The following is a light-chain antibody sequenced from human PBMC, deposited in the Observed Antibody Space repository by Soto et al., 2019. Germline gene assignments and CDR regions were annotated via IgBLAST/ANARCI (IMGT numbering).Light chain of an antibody. J-gene: IGKJ5*01. CDR2: AAS. CDR3: QQSYSTPQRT. V-gene: IGKV1-39*01. CDR1: QSISSY. Sequence: DIQMTQSPSSLSASVGDRVTITCRASQSISSYLHWYQQKPGNAPKLLIYAASSLQSGVPSTFSGSGSGTDFTLTISSLQPEDFATFYCQQSYSTPQRTFGQGTRLEIK.